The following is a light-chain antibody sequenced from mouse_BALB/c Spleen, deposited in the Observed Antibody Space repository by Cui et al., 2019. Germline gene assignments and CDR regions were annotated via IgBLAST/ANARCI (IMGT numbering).Light chain of an antibody. CDR3: QQGQSYPLT. J-gene: IGKJ5*01. CDR2: KAS. V-gene: IGKV10-94*01. CDR1: QNINVS. Sequence: DMQMNQSPFSLSASLGDTITITCNASQNINVSLSWYQQKPGNIPKLLIYKASNLHPGVPSRFSGSGSGTGFTLTISSMQPADIATYYCQQGQSYPLTFGAGTKLELK.